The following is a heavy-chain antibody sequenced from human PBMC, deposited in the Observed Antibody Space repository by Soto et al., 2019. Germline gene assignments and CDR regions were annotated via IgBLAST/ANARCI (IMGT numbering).Heavy chain of an antibody. CDR2: IYPGDSDT. D-gene: IGHD2-21*01. CDR3: ARRGGANSPYNYYGMDV. CDR1: GYSFTTYW. V-gene: IGHV5-51*01. J-gene: IGHJ6*02. Sequence: GESLKISCKGSGYSFTTYWIAWVRQMPGKGLEWMGIIYPGDSDTKYGPSFQGQVTISADKSISTAYLQWSSLKASDSAIYYCARRGGANSPYNYYGMDVWGQGTTVTVSS.